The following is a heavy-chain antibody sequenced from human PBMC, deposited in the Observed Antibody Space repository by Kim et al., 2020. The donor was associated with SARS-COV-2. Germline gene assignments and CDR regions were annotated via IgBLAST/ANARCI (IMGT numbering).Heavy chain of an antibody. CDR1: GFTFSSYG. CDR3: ARGGRQLWFDH. Sequence: GGSLRLSCTASGFTFSSYGMNWVRQAPGKGLEWISGITTSRSYMYYADSVKGRFTISRDNTKNSLYLQMNSLRADDTAVYFCARGGRQLWFDHWGQGILV. J-gene: IGHJ5*02. V-gene: IGHV3-21*01. CDR2: ITTSRSYM. D-gene: IGHD3-16*01.